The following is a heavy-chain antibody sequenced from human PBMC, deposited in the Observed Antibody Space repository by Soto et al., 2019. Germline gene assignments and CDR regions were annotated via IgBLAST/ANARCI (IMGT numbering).Heavy chain of an antibody. V-gene: IGHV1-18*01. CDR3: TRDDRQAYYGAKWYFDL. CDR2: ISPYNGDT. Sequence: QVQLVQSGVEVKMPGASVKVSCKASGYTFNNYGISWVRQAPGQGLEWMGWISPYNGDTNSAPRLQGRVTMTTDTSTSTAYMELRSLRSDDTAVYYCTRDDRQAYYGAKWYFDLWGRGTLVTVSS. CDR1: GYTFNNYG. J-gene: IGHJ2*01. D-gene: IGHD4-17*01.